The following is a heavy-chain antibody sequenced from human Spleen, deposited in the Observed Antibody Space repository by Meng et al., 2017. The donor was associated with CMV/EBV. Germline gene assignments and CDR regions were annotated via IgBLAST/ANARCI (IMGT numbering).Heavy chain of an antibody. Sequence: GESLKISCTSSGFSFAEDALSWVRQAPGKGLEWVGLIRSKAYGGTTEYAASVKGRFIISRDDSKSIAYLQMTSLKTEDTAVFYCTRSNWGSRHAFDIWGQGTMVTVSS. V-gene: IGHV3-49*04. D-gene: IGHD7-27*01. CDR3: TRSNWGSRHAFDI. J-gene: IGHJ3*02. CDR2: IRSKAYGGTT. CDR1: GFSFAEDA.